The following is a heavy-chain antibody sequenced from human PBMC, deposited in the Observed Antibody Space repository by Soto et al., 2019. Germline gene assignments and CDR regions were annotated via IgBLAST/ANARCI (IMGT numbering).Heavy chain of an antibody. CDR3: AKDRERDAWYEDY. CDR1: GFSFSSYA. Sequence: VGSLRLSCVASGFSFSSYAMSWVRQAPGKGLVWVSVISGSDGSTYYADSVKGRFTISRDNSKNTLYLQMNSLRAEDTAVYYCAKDRERDAWYEDYWGQGTLVTVSS. J-gene: IGHJ4*02. CDR2: ISGSDGST. V-gene: IGHV3-23*01. D-gene: IGHD6-13*01.